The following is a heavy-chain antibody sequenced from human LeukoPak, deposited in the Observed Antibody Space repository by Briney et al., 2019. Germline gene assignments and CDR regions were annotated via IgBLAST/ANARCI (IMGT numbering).Heavy chain of an antibody. CDR3: ARSGTFWSGYRNWFDP. V-gene: IGHV4-38-2*02. D-gene: IGHD3-3*01. J-gene: IGHJ5*02. CDR1: GYSISSGYY. Sequence: PSETLSLTCTVSGYSISSGYYWGWIRQPPGKGLEWIGSIYHSGSTYYNPSLKSQVTISVDTSKNQFSLKLSSVTAADTAVYYCARSGTFWSGYRNWFDPWGQGTLVTVSS. CDR2: IYHSGST.